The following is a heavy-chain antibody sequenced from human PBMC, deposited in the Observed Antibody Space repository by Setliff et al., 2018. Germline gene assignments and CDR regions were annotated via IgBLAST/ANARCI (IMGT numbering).Heavy chain of an antibody. Sequence: PWGSLRLSCAASGLIFGNYAMNWLRQAPGKGLEWVSYISSSSGLIYYADSVKGRFTISRDEAKNSLYLQMNSLRTEDTAVYYCARSAVAVPGQFYFDNWGQGTQVTAPQ. J-gene: IGHJ4*02. CDR3: ARSAVAVPGQFYFDN. V-gene: IGHV3-48*01. CDR1: GLIFGNYA. CDR2: ISSSSGLI. D-gene: IGHD6-19*01.